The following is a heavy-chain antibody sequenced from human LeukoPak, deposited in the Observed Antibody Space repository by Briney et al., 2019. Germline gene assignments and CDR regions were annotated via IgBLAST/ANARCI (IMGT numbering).Heavy chain of an antibody. J-gene: IGHJ4*02. D-gene: IGHD1-26*01. CDR2: IYTSGST. CDR1: GGSINGGSYY. Sequence: SQTLSLTCTVSGGSINGGSYYWSWIRQPAGKGLEWIGRIYTSGSTNYNPSLKSRVTISVDTSKNQFSLKLSSVTAADTAVYYCARVLSGSYYGVDYWGQGTLVTVSS. V-gene: IGHV4-61*02. CDR3: ARVLSGSYYGVDY.